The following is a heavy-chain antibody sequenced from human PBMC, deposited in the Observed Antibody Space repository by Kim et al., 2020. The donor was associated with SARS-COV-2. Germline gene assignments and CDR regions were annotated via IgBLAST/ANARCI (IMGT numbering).Heavy chain of an antibody. J-gene: IGHJ4*02. CDR2: IYSSGRT. D-gene: IGHD3-22*01. CDR3: ARDRGGSSSYYGSYDY. CDR1: GGSISGYY. V-gene: IGHV4-4*07. Sequence: SETLSLTCIVSGGSISGYYWSWIRQPAGKGLEWIGRIYSSGRTNYNLSLESRLTMSVDTSKNQFSLRLSSVTAADTGVYYCARDRGGSSSYYGSYDYWGQGIQVTVSS.